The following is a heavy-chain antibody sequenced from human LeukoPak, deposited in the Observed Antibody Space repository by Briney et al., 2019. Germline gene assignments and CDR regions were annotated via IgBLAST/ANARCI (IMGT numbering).Heavy chain of an antibody. D-gene: IGHD5-18*01. Sequence: SETLSLTCAVSGGSISSGGDSWWWVRQPPGKGLEWIGYVFTTGTTYSNPSLNSRVTLSLAMSKNQFFLKLRPVTAADRAVYFCVRGVTRGYIYADWGQGTLVTVSS. CDR2: VFTTGTT. J-gene: IGHJ4*02. CDR1: GGSISSGGDS. V-gene: IGHV4-30-4*07. CDR3: VRGVTRGYIYAD.